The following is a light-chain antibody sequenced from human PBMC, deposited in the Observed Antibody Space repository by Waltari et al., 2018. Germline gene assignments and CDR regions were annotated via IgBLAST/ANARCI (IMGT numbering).Light chain of an antibody. CDR2: DVS. CDR3: SSYTSSSMGVV. J-gene: IGLJ2*01. CDR1: SSDVGGYNY. Sequence: QSALTQPASVSGSPGQSITISCTGTSSDVGGYNYVSWYQQHQGKAPKLMMYDVSNRPSWVSNRLSGSKSGNTASLTISGLQAEDEADYYCSSYTSSSMGVVFGGGTKLTVL. V-gene: IGLV2-14*03.